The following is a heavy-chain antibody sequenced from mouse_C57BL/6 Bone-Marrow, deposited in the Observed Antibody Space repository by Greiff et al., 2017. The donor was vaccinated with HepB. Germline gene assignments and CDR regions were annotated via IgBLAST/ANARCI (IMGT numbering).Heavy chain of an antibody. D-gene: IGHD4-1*01. V-gene: IGHV5-4*01. Sequence: EVQLQQSGGGLVKPGGSLKLSCAASGFTFSSYAMSWVRQTPEKRLEWVATISDGGSYTYYPDNVKGRFTISRDNAKNNLYLQMSHLKSEDTAMYYCARDGIQGTWFAYWGQGTLVTVSA. CDR2: ISDGGSYT. CDR3: ARDGIQGTWFAY. CDR1: GFTFSSYA. J-gene: IGHJ3*01.